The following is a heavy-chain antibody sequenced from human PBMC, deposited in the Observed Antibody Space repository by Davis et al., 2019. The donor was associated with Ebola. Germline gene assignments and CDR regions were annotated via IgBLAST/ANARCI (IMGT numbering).Heavy chain of an antibody. Sequence: AASAKVSCKASGYTFTSYGISWVRQAPGQGLEWMGWISAYNGNTNYAQKLQGRVTMTTDTSTSTAYMELRSLRSDDTAVYYCARSVVVTPPDYWGQGTLVTVSS. J-gene: IGHJ4*02. CDR1: GYTFTSYG. D-gene: IGHD2-21*02. CDR3: ARSVVVTPPDY. V-gene: IGHV1-18*04. CDR2: ISAYNGNT.